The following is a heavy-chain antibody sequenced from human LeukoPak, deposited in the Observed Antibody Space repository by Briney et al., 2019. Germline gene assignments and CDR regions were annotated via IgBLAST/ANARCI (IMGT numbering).Heavy chain of an antibody. V-gene: IGHV3-7*01. CDR3: ARAVAGTLFAFDI. Sequence: GGSLRLSCAASGFTFSSYWMSWVRQAPGKGLEWVANIKQDGSEKNYVDSVKGRFTISRDNAKNSLYLQMNSPRAEDTAVYYCARAVAGTLFAFDIWGQGTMVTVSS. CDR1: GFTFSSYW. CDR2: IKQDGSEK. J-gene: IGHJ3*02. D-gene: IGHD6-19*01.